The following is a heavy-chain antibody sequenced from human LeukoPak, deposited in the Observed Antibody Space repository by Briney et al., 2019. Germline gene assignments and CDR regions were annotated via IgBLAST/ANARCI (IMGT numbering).Heavy chain of an antibody. J-gene: IGHJ4*02. D-gene: IGHD2-2*02. V-gene: IGHV4-38-2*02. Sequence: PSETLSLTCTVSGYSISSGYYWGWIRQPPGKGLEWIGSIYHSGSTYYNPSLKSRVTISVDTSKNQFSLKLSSVTAADTAVYYCARHTRGGGYQLLYGEGDFDYWGQGTLVTVSS. CDR3: ARHTRGGGYQLLYGEGDFDY. CDR2: IYHSGST. CDR1: GYSISSGYY.